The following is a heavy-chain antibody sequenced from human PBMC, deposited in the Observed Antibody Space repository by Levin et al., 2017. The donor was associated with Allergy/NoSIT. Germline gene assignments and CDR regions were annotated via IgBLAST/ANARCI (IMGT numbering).Heavy chain of an antibody. Sequence: PGGSLRLSCEGSGYSFTSYWMGWVRQLPGKGLEWVAIINPADSDTRYSPSFQGQVTISVDRSIRTAYLQWNSLKASDTAMYYCARELDNTGGWFYWGQGTLVTVSS. D-gene: IGHD2-8*02. CDR1: GYSFTSYW. V-gene: IGHV5-51*01. CDR2: INPADSDT. CDR3: ARELDNTGGWFY. J-gene: IGHJ4*02.